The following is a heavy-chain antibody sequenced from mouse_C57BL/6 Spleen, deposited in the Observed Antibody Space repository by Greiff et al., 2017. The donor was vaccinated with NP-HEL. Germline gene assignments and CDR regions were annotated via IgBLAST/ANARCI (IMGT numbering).Heavy chain of an antibody. V-gene: IGHV1-15*01. J-gene: IGHJ2*01. Sequence: VQLQESGAELVRPGASVTLSCKASGYTFTVYEMHWVKQTPVHGLEWIGAIDPETGGTAYNQKFKGKAILTADKSSSTAYMELRSLTSEDSAVYYCTIYGRFDYWGQGTTLTVSS. CDR2: IDPETGGT. CDR3: TIYGRFDY. D-gene: IGHD1-1*02. CDR1: GYTFTVYE.